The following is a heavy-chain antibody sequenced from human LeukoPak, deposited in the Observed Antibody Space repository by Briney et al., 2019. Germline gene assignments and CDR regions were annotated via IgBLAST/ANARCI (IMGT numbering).Heavy chain of an antibody. CDR3: AREGYSSSWFDY. D-gene: IGHD6-13*01. CDR2: IYYSGST. J-gene: IGHJ4*02. V-gene: IGHV4-59*01. Sequence: PSETLSLTCTVSGGSISSYYWSWIRQPPGKGREWIGYIYYSGSTNYNPSLKSRVTISVDTSKNQFSLKLSSVTAADTAVYYCAREGYSSSWFDYWGQGTLVTVSS. CDR1: GGSISSYY.